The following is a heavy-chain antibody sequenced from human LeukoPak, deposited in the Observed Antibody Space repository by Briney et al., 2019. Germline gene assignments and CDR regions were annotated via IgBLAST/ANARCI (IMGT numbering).Heavy chain of an antibody. D-gene: IGHD3-3*01. J-gene: IGHJ4*02. Sequence: RSGGSLRLSCAASGFTFSSYGIHWVRQAPGKGLEWVTVISYDESKKYYADSVKGRFTISRDNSKNTVYLQMNSLRAEDTAVYYCANTYYAFWSGSFWGQGTLVTVSS. CDR1: GFTFSSYG. CDR2: ISYDESKK. V-gene: IGHV3-30-3*01. CDR3: ANTYYAFWSGSF.